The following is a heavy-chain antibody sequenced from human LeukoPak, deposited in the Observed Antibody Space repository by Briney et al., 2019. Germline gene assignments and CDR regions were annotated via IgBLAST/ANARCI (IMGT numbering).Heavy chain of an antibody. CDR3: ARDASYYYDSSGYLDY. J-gene: IGHJ4*02. V-gene: IGHV3-7*01. D-gene: IGHD3-22*01. CDR1: GFTFSSYW. CDR2: IKQDGSEK. Sequence: PGGSLRLSCAASGFTFSSYWMSWVRQAPGKGLEGVANIKQDGSEKYYVDSVKGRFTISRDNAKNSLYLQMNSLRAEDTAVYYCARDASYYYDSSGYLDYWGQGTLVTVSS.